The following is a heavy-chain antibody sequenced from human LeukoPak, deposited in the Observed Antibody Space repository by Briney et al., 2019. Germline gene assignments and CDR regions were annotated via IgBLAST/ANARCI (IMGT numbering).Heavy chain of an antibody. J-gene: IGHJ4*02. D-gene: IGHD3-10*01. CDR3: AKGLYNMVRGVPFDY. CDR2: ISGSGGST. V-gene: IGHV3-23*01. Sequence: GGSLRLSCAASGFTFSSNAMSWVRQAPGKGLEWVSAISGSGGSTYYADSVKGRFTISRDNSKNTLYLQMNSLRAEDTAVYYCAKGLYNMVRGVPFDYWGQGTLVTVSS. CDR1: GFTFSSNA.